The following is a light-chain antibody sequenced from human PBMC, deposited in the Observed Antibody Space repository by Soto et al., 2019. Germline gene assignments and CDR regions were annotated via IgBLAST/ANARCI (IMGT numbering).Light chain of an antibody. CDR3: QKYDSALRT. CDR1: QAISNY. CDR2: AAS. V-gene: IGKV1-27*01. Sequence: DIQMTQSPSSLSASVGDRVTITCRASQAISNYLAWYQQKPGKVPKLLIYAASTLQSGVPSRFSGGGSGTDCTLTISSLQPEDVATYYCQKYDSALRTFGQGTRVEI. J-gene: IGKJ1*01.